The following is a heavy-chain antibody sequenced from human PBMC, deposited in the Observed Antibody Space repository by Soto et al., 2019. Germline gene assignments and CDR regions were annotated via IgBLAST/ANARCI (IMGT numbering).Heavy chain of an antibody. CDR2: ISSSSSVI. V-gene: IGHV3-48*02. D-gene: IGHD3-22*01. CDR3: ARVAAGATSYYSGSGYDDPSDI. CDR1: GFTFNMYS. J-gene: IGHJ3*02. Sequence: EVQLVESGGDLVQRGGSLRLSCAVSGFTFNMYSMNWVRQAPGKGLEWVSYISSSSSVIYYADSVKGRFTVARDNVKNALYLQMNSLRDEDTAVYYCARVAAGATSYYSGSGYDDPSDIWGQGTMVTVSS.